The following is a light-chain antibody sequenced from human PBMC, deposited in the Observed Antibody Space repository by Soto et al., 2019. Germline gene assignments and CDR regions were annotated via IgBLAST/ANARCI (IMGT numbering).Light chain of an antibody. J-gene: IGKJ2*01. CDR2: KAS. CDR3: QQYNTLSPYT. Sequence: DIQMTQSPSTLSASVGGIVTITCRASQSVTTWLAWYQQKPGKAPKVLIYKASNLQSGVPSRFSGSGSGTEFTLTISSLQPDDFATYYCQQYNTLSPYTFGQGTKLEIK. V-gene: IGKV1-5*03. CDR1: QSVTTW.